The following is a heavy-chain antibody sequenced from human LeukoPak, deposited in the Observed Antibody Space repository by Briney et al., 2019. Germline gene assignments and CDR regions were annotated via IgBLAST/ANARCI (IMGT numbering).Heavy chain of an antibody. V-gene: IGHV4-34*01. Sequence: SETLSLTCAVYGGSFSGYYWSWIRQPPGKGLEWIGEINHSGSTNYNPSLKSRVTISVDTSKNQFSLKLSSVTAADTAVYYCARGMGGTYCSGGSCCPYYFDYWGQGTLVTVSS. CDR2: INHSGST. CDR3: ARGMGGTYCSGGSCCPYYFDY. D-gene: IGHD2-15*01. J-gene: IGHJ4*02. CDR1: GGSFSGYY.